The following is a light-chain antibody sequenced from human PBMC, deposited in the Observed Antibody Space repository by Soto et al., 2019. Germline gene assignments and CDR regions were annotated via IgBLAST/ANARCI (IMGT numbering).Light chain of an antibody. Sequence: DIRMTQSPSTLSASVGDRVTITCRASQDINRWLAWYQQKPGKAPKILIYNADTLESGVPSRFSGSGYGTEFILTISSLQPDDFATYYCQHYNSYSEEFGQGTKV. CDR3: QHYNSYSEE. CDR1: QDINRW. CDR2: NAD. V-gene: IGKV1-5*01. J-gene: IGKJ1*01.